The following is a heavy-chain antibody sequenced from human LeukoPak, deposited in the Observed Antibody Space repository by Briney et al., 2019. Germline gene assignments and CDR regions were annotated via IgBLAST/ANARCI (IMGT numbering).Heavy chain of an antibody. CDR3: ARGGRTTSCCDDAFDI. Sequence: ASVKVSCKASAYTFTAYYMHFVRQAPGQGLAWMGWINPTTGGTNYAQMVQGRVTMTRDTSISTAYMELSRLTSDDTALYYCARGGRTTSCCDDAFDIWGQGTMVSVSS. CDR1: AYTFTAYY. J-gene: IGHJ3*02. CDR2: INPTTGGT. V-gene: IGHV1-2*02. D-gene: IGHD2-2*01.